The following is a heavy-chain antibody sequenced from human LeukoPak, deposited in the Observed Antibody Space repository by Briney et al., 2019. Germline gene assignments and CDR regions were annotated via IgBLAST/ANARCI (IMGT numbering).Heavy chain of an antibody. J-gene: IGHJ4*02. CDR2: IYYSGST. CDR3: ARRMIAVAGYYFDY. Sequence: PSETLSLTCTVSGVSISSYYWSWIRQPPGKGLEWIGYIYYSGSTNYNPSLKSRVTISVDTSKNQFSLRLSSVTAADTAVYYCARRMIAVAGYYFDYWGQGTLVTVSS. V-gene: IGHV4-59*08. D-gene: IGHD6-19*01. CDR1: GVSISSYY.